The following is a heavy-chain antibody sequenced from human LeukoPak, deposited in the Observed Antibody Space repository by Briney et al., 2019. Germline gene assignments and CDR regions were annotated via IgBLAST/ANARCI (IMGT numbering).Heavy chain of an antibody. CDR2: ISSSSSYT. V-gene: IGHV3-11*05. J-gene: IGHJ4*02. D-gene: IGHD6-19*01. CDR1: GFTFSIYA. Sequence: PGGSLRLSCAASGFTFSIYAMSWVRQAPGKGLEWVSYISSSSSYTKYAESVKGRFTISRDNAKNSLYLQMNSLRAEDTAVYYCARGGRSGWYHGWGQGTLVTVSS. CDR3: ARGGRSGWYHG.